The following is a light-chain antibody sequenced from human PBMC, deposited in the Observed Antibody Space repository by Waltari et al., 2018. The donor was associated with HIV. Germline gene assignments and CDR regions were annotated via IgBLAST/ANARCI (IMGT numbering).Light chain of an antibody. CDR1: SSNVGRNS. CDR3: AAWDDSLNGPL. CDR2: KTN. J-gene: IGLJ2*01. Sequence: QSVLTQPPSASGTPGQRVTISCSGSSSNVGRNSVSWYRQFPGTAPKLLIYKTNQRPSGVPDRFSGGKSGTSSSLAISGLQSDDESVYYCAAWDDSLNGPLFGGGTQLTVL. V-gene: IGLV1-44*01.